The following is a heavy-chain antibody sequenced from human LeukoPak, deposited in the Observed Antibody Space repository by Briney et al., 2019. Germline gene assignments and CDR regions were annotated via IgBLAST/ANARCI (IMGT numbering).Heavy chain of an antibody. J-gene: IGHJ4*02. CDR3: TREGQFYGYGRGDFDY. CDR1: GFVFSRYR. V-gene: IGHV3-21*06. CDR2: IAFDTGNT. Sequence: GGSLRLSCAASGFVFSRYRMNWVRHAPGKGLEWVSSIAFDTGNTFYADSVKGRFTVSRDNAVNSLYLQMNSLRAEDTAVYYCTREGQFYGYGRGDFDYWGQGTLVTVSS. D-gene: IGHD4-17*01.